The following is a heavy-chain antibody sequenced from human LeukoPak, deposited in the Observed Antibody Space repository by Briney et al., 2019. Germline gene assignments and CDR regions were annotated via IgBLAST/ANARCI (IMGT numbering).Heavy chain of an antibody. CDR1: GGSLRSYY. J-gene: IGHJ6*03. CDR3: AREVPAAALAYYYYYMDV. V-gene: IGHV4-59*12. D-gene: IGHD6-13*01. CDR2: VYDSGST. Sequence: SETLSLTCSVSGGSLRSYYWTWIRQPPGKGLEWIGYVYDSGSTNYNPSLKSRVTISVDTSKNQFSLRLSSVTAADTAVYYCAREVPAAALAYYYYYMDVWGKGTTVTVSS.